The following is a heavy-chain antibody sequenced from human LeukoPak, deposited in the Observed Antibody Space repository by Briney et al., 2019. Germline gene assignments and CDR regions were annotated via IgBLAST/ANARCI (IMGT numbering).Heavy chain of an antibody. V-gene: IGHV4-4*07. J-gene: IGHJ4*02. CDR1: GGSISSYY. CDR2: IYTSGST. Sequence: SETLSLTCTVSGGSISSYYWSWIRQPAGKGLEWIGRIYTSGSTNYNPSLKSRVTISVDTSKNQFSLKLSSVTAADTAVYYCARTGITIFGVVTGYYFDYWGQGTLVTVSS. CDR3: ARTGITIFGVVTGYYFDY. D-gene: IGHD3-3*01.